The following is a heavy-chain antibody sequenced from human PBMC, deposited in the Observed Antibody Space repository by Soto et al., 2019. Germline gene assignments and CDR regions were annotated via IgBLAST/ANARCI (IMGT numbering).Heavy chain of an antibody. CDR3: ARTHCSSTRCYVGSWDY. Sequence: QVQLVQYGAEVKKPGASVKVSCRASGYTFTGYYMHWVRQAPGKGLEWMGWINPNSGGTNYAQIFQGWVTMTRDTSISTSYMELSRLRSDDTAVYYCARTHCSSTRCYVGSWDYWGQGTLVTVSS. CDR2: INPNSGGT. V-gene: IGHV1-2*04. D-gene: IGHD2-2*01. J-gene: IGHJ4*02. CDR1: GYTFTGYY.